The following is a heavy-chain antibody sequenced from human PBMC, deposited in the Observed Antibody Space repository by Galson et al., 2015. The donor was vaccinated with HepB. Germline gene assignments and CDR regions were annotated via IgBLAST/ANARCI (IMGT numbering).Heavy chain of an antibody. J-gene: IGHJ4*02. CDR2: IWDHVNNK. CDR3: ATDRGGAEGTAMGPPDY. D-gene: IGHD6-19*01. V-gene: IGHV3-33*01. Sequence: SLRLSCAASGFTFRAFGMHWVRQAPGKGLEWVASIWDHVNNKYYADSVKGRFSISRDNSENALYLQMNSLRAEDTAMYYCATDRGGAEGTAMGPPDYWGQGTLVTVSS. CDR1: GFTFRAFG.